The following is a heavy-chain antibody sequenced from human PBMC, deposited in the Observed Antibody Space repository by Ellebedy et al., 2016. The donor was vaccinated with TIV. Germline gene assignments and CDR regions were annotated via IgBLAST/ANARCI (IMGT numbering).Heavy chain of an antibody. V-gene: IGHV4-34*01. CDR1: GGSFSGYY. CDR2: INHSGST. CDR3: ARVFSGWALDY. D-gene: IGHD6-19*01. Sequence: MPSETLSLTCAVYGGSFSGYYWSWIRQPPGKGLEWIGEINHSGSTNYNPSLKSRVTISVDTSKNQFSLKLSSVTAADTAVYYCARVFSGWALDYWGQGTLVTVSS. J-gene: IGHJ4*02.